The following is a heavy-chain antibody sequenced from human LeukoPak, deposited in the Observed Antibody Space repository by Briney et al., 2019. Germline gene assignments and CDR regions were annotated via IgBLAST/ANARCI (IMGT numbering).Heavy chain of an antibody. D-gene: IGHD2-2*01. V-gene: IGHV4-39*01. Sequence: SSETLSLTCTVSGGSISSSSYYWGWIRQPPGKGLEWIGSIYYSGSTYYNPSPKSRSPIPVDTSKNQFTLKLSSVTAGVTSRDXXXXXXXXCSSTSCYVSPHLFDYWGQGTLITVSS. CDR3: XXXXXXCSSTSCYVSPHLFDY. CDR2: IYYSGST. J-gene: IGHJ4*02. CDR1: GGSISSSSYY.